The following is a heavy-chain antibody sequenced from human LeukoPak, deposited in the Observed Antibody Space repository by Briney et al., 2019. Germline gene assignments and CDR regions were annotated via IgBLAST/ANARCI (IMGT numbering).Heavy chain of an antibody. CDR3: AKDASSGWYIDY. J-gene: IGHJ4*02. CDR2: ISWDGGAT. Sequence: GGSLRLSCAASGFTVSSNYMSWVRQAPGKGLEWVSLISWDGGATYYADSVKGRFTISRDNSKNSLFLQMNSLRAQDTAFYYCAKDASSGWYIDYWGQGTLVTVSS. D-gene: IGHD6-19*01. V-gene: IGHV3-43D*03. CDR1: GFTVSSNY.